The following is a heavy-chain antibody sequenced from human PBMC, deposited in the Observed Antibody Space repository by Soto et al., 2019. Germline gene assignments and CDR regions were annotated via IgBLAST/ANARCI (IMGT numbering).Heavy chain of an antibody. CDR3: ARDYGDLYGLDV. CDR2: IYHSGST. J-gene: IGHJ6*02. Sequence: PSETLSLTCTVSGGSISSYYWRWIRQKPGKGLEWIGYIYHSGSTNYNPSLKSRVTISVDRSKNQFSLKLSSVTAADTAVYYCARDYGDLYGLDVWGQGTTVTVSS. D-gene: IGHD4-17*01. V-gene: IGHV4-59*12. CDR1: GGSISSYY.